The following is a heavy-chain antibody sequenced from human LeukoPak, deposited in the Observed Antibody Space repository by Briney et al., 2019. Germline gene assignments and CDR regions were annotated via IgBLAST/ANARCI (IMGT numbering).Heavy chain of an antibody. CDR3: AKVGYSYGPCYFDY. CDR2: IRYDGSNK. CDR1: GLTFSIHW. D-gene: IGHD5-18*01. V-gene: IGHV3-30*02. J-gene: IGHJ4*02. Sequence: GGSLRLSCAASGLTFSIHWMNWVRQAPGKGLEWVAFIRYDGSNKYYADSVKGRFTISRDNSKNTLYLQMNSLRAEDTAVYYCAKVGYSYGPCYFDYWGQGTLVTVSS.